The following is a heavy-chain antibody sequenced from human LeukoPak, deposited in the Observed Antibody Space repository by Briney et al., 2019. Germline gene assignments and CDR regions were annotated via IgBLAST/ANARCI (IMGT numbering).Heavy chain of an antibody. CDR1: GGSISGGDYY. CDR2: IYYSGST. V-gene: IGHV4-30-4*08. CDR3: ARGYYGSGSYSEFKNSGYYMDV. J-gene: IGHJ6*03. Sequence: SETLSLTCTVSGGSISGGDYYWSWIRQPPGKGLEWIGYIYYSGSTYYNPSLKSRVTISVDTSKNQFSLKLSSVTAADTAVYYCARGYYGSGSYSEFKNSGYYMDVWGKGTTVTVSS. D-gene: IGHD3-10*01.